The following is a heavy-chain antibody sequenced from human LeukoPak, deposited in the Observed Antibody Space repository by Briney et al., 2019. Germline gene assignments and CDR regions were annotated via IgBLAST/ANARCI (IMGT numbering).Heavy chain of an antibody. CDR1: GFTFNNYW. D-gene: IGHD3-16*01. CDR2: IKQDGSEK. Sequence: PGGSLRLSCAASGFTFNNYWMNWVRQAPGRGLEWVANIKQDGSEKYSVDSVKGRFTISRDSAKNSLYLQMNSLRAEDTAVYYCARGGRRSYGDDAFDMWGQGTMVTVSS. J-gene: IGHJ3*02. V-gene: IGHV3-7*01. CDR3: ARGGRRSYGDDAFDM.